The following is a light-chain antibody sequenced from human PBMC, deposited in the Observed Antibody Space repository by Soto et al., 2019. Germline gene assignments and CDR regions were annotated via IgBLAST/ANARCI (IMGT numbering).Light chain of an antibody. Sequence: DIKMTQSPSSLSASVGDRVTITCRASQYMSNYLNWYQQKSGTAPKLLIHTASTLQSGVPSRFSGRGSGPDFTLTISSVQPDDFAIYFCQQSYSTPPTFGQGTTLEIK. J-gene: IGKJ2*01. CDR1: QYMSNY. CDR3: QQSYSTPPT. CDR2: TAS. V-gene: IGKV1-39*01.